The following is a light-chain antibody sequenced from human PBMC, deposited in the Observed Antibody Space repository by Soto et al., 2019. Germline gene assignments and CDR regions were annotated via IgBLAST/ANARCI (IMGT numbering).Light chain of an antibody. CDR3: QQYGSSSIT. CDR1: QSVSSSY. CDR2: GAS. J-gene: IGKJ5*01. V-gene: IGKV3-20*01. Sequence: EIGLTQSPGTLSLSPGERATLSCRASQSVSSSYLAWYQQKPGQAPRLLIYGASSRATGIPDRFSGSGSGTDFTLTISRLEPEDFAVYYCQQYGSSSITFGQGTRLEIK.